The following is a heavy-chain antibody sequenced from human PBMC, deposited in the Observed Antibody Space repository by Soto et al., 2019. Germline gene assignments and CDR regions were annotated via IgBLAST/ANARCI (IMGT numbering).Heavy chain of an antibody. V-gene: IGHV4-39*01. CDR3: ARERVTMIVVVMDAFDI. J-gene: IGHJ3*02. D-gene: IGHD3-22*01. Sequence: SETLSLTCTVSGGSISSSSNYWGWIRQPPGRGLEWIGSIYYSGSTYYNPSFKSRVTISVDTSKTQFSLKLSSVTAADTAVYYCARERVTMIVVVMDAFDIWGQGTMVTVSS. CDR1: GGSISSSSNY. CDR2: IYYSGST.